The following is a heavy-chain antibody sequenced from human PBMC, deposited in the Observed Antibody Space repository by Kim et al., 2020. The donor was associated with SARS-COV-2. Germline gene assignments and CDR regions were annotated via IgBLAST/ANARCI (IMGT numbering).Heavy chain of an antibody. Sequence: ASVKVSCKASGYTFNSYAINWVRQAPGQGLEWMGWINTKTGNPTYAQGFTGHFVFSLDTSVSTAYLEITNLKAEDPAVYYCATRLGVALGYWGQGTLVTV. CDR1: GYTFNSYA. J-gene: IGHJ4*02. CDR3: ATRLGVALGY. D-gene: IGHD3-3*01. V-gene: IGHV7-4-1*02. CDR2: INTKTGNP.